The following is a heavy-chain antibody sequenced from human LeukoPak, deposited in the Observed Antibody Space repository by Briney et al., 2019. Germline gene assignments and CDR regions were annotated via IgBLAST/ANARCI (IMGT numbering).Heavy chain of an antibody. CDR2: ISYDGSNK. J-gene: IGHJ3*02. CDR1: GCTFSSYA. CDR3: AAYPPITGVHDAFDI. D-gene: IGHD1-20*01. Sequence: GGSLRLSCAASGCTFSSYAMHWVRQAPGKGLEWVAVISYDGSNKYYADSVKGRFTISRDNSKNTLYLQMNSLRAEDTAVYYCAAYPPITGVHDAFDIWGQGTMVTVSS. V-gene: IGHV3-30*04.